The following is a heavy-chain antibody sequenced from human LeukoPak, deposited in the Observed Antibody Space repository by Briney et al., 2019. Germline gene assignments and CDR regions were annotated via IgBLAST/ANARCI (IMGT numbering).Heavy chain of an antibody. J-gene: IGHJ4*02. D-gene: IGHD6-19*01. CDR1: GFTFGDYA. CDR2: IRSKVYGGTT. Sequence: GGSLRLSCTACGFTFGDYAMSWVRQAPGKGLEGVGFIRSKVYGGTTEYAASVKGRFTISRDDSKSIAYLQMNSLKAEDTAVYYCTRDHRYSGGWNPGEFDYWGQGTLVTVSS. V-gene: IGHV3-49*04. CDR3: TRDHRYSGGWNPGEFDY.